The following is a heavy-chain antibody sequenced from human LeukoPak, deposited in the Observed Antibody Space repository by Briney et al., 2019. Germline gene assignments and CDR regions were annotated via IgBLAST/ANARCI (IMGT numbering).Heavy chain of an antibody. CDR1: GFSFSSYA. Sequence: GGSLSLSCAASGFSFSSYAMSWVRKAPGKGLEWVSAISGSGGSTYYADSVKGRFTISRDNSKNTLYLQMNSLRAEDTAVYYCAKDGPYEDIVVVPAAIHVFDIWGEGTMVTVSS. V-gene: IGHV3-23*01. CDR2: ISGSGGST. D-gene: IGHD2-2*01. J-gene: IGHJ3*02. CDR3: AKDGPYEDIVVVPAAIHVFDI.